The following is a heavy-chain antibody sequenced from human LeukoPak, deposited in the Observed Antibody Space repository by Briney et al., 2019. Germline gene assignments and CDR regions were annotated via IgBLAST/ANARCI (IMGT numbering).Heavy chain of an antibody. CDR1: GGSISSSSYY. CDR2: IYYSGST. V-gene: IGHV4-39*01. J-gene: IGHJ4*02. CDR3: ARRNGNHDY. Sequence: PSETLSLTCTVSGGSISSSSYYWGWIRQPPGKGLEWIGSIYYSGSTYYNPPLKSRVTMSVDTSRNQFSLKLSSVTAADTAVYYCARRNGNHDYWGQGTLVTVSS. D-gene: IGHD2-8*01.